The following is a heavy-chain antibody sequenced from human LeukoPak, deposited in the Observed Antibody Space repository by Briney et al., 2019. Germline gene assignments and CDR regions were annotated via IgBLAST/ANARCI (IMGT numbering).Heavy chain of an antibody. CDR2: MHPGNGNT. CDR1: GYRFISNY. J-gene: IGHJ4*02. V-gene: IGHV1-2*02. Sequence: ASVKVSCKASGYRFISNYIQWVRQAPGLGPEWMGWMHPGNGNTRYAEKFQGRVTMTRDTSINTAYMDLNSLRSDDTAVYYCARDGSCCVGGDCYSFDFWGQGTLITVSS. D-gene: IGHD2-21*02. CDR3: ARDGSCCVGGDCYSFDF.